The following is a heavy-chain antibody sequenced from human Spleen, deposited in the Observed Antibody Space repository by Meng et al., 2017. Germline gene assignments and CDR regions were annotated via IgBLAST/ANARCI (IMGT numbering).Heavy chain of an antibody. CDR3: AKGEADKALYKWFDP. CDR2: INCNSGGT. V-gene: IGHV1-2*06. Sequence: ASVKVSCKTSGYMFTGYYVHWVRQAPGQGLEWMGRINCNSGGTNSAQNFQGRVTMTRDTSMNTVYMELNTLRPDDTAVYYCAKGEADKALYKWFDPWGQGTLVTVSS. J-gene: IGHJ5*02. CDR1: GYMFTGYY. D-gene: IGHD1-26*01.